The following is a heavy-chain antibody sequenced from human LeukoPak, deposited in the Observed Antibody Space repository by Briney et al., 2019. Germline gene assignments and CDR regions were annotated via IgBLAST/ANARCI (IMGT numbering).Heavy chain of an antibody. V-gene: IGHV3-33*06. Sequence: GGSLRLSCAASGFTFSSYGMHWVRQAPGKGLEWVAVIWYDGSNKYYADSVKGRFTISRDNSRNTLYLQMNSLRAEDTAVYHCAKDLGRLGELSLDYWGQGTLVTVSS. J-gene: IGHJ4*02. CDR2: IWYDGSNK. D-gene: IGHD3-16*02. CDR3: AKDLGRLGELSLDY. CDR1: GFTFSSYG.